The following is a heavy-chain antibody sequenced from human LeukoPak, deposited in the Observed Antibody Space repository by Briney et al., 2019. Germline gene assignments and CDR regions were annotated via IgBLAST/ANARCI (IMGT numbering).Heavy chain of an antibody. D-gene: IGHD2-15*01. Sequence: SETLSLTCTVSGGSISSGGYYWGWIRQHPGKGLEWIGYIYYSGSTYYNPSLKSRVTISVDTSKNQFSLKLSSVTAADTAVYYCARGVARGANWFDPWGQGTLVTVSS. J-gene: IGHJ5*02. CDR3: ARGVARGANWFDP. CDR2: IYYSGST. V-gene: IGHV4-31*03. CDR1: GGSISSGGYY.